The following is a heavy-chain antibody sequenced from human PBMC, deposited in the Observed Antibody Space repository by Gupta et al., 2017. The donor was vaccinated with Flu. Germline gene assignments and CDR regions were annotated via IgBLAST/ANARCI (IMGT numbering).Heavy chain of an antibody. Sequence: MHWVRQAPGQGLEWMGWINPNSGGTNYAQKFQGRVTMTRDTSISTAYMELSRLRSDDTAVYYCARGLGAHYYDSSGYSLDYWGQGTLVTVSS. J-gene: IGHJ4*02. CDR3: ARGLGAHYYDSSGYSLDY. CDR2: INPNSGGT. D-gene: IGHD3-22*01. V-gene: IGHV1-2*02.